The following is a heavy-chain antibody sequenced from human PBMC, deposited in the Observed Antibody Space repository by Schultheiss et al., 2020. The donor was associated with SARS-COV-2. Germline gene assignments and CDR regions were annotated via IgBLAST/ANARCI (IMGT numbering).Heavy chain of an antibody. Sequence: ASVKVSCKASGYTFTSYGISWVRQAPGQGLEWMGWISAYNGNTNYAQKFQGWVTMTRDTSISTAYMELSRLRSDDTAVYYCARSTSRDYYGMDVWGQGTTVTVSS. J-gene: IGHJ6*02. V-gene: IGHV1-18*01. CDR2: ISAYNGNT. CDR1: GYTFTSYG. CDR3: ARSTSRDYYGMDV.